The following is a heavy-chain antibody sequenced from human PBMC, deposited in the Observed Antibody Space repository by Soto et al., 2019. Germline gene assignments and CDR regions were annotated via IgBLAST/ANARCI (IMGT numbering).Heavy chain of an antibody. D-gene: IGHD3-10*01. J-gene: IGHJ3*02. CDR1: GYTFTSYD. CDR2: MNPNSGNT. CDR3: AGEYEAFDN. Sequence: ASVKVSCKASGYTFTSYDINWVRQATGQGLEWMGWMNPNSGNTDYAQKFQGRVTMTRNTTISTPYMELSSLRSEDTAVYYCAGEYEAFDNRGHCTMVTV. V-gene: IGHV1-8*01.